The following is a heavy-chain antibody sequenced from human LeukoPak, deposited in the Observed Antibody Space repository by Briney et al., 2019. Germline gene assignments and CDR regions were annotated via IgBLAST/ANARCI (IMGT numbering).Heavy chain of an antibody. V-gene: IGHV3-53*01. J-gene: IGHJ5*02. CDR2: MYSRGDT. CDR1: GFTVSDNY. CDR3: ARDAPQVPAAGVLAS. Sequence: GGSLRLSCAASGFTVSDNYMSWVRQAPGKGVEWVSVMYSRGDTYYANTVKGRFTFSRDISKNTLYLQMNGLRVEDTAMYYCARDAPQVPAAGVLASWGQGTLVIVSS. D-gene: IGHD6-13*01.